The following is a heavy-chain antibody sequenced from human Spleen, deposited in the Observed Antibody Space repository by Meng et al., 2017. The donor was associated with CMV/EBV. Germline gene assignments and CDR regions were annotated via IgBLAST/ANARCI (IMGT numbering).Heavy chain of an antibody. J-gene: IGHJ4*02. CDR1: GGSFSGYY. CDR2: INHSGST. CDR3: ASQKQLVYY. D-gene: IGHD6-6*01. Sequence: SETLSLTCAVYGGSFSGYYWSWIRQPPGKGLEWIGEINHSGSTNYNPSLKSRVTISVGTSKNQFSLKLSSVTAADTAVYYCASQKQLVYYWGQGTLVTVSS. V-gene: IGHV4-34*01.